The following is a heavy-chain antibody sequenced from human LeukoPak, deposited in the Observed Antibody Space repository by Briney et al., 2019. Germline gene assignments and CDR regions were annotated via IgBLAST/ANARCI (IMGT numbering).Heavy chain of an antibody. CDR2: IYTSGST. D-gene: IGHD6-6*01. CDR1: GGSISSGSYY. J-gene: IGHJ6*03. CDR3: ARKIAARAGGYYYYYMDV. V-gene: IGHV4-61*02. Sequence: SETLSLTCTVSGGSISSGSYYWSWIRQPAGKGLEWIGRIYTSGSTNYNPSLKSRVTISVDTSKNQFSLKLSSVTAADTAVYYCARKIAARAGGYYYYYMDVWGKGTTVTVSS.